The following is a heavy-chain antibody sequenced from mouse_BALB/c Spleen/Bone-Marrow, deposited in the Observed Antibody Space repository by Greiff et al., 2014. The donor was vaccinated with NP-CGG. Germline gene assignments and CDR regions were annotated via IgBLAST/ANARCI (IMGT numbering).Heavy chain of an antibody. D-gene: IGHD2-4*01. Sequence: VQLQQSGAELVRPGTSVKMSCKAAGYTFTNYWIVWVKQRPGHGLEWIGDIYPGDNYTNYNEKFKGKATLTADTSSSTAYMQLSSLTSEDSAIYYCTRGGYDYTWFAYWGQGTLVTVSA. J-gene: IGHJ3*01. CDR2: IYPGDNYT. CDR3: TRGGYDYTWFAY. V-gene: IGHV1-63*02. CDR1: GYTFTNYW.